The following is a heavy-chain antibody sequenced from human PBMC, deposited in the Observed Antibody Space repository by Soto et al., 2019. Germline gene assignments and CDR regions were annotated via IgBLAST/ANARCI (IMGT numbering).Heavy chain of an antibody. Sequence: EVQLVESGGGLVQPGGSLRLSCAASGFTFSSYSMNWVRQAPGKGLEWVSYISSSRSTIYYADSVKGRFTISRDNAKNSLYLQMNSLRAEDTDVYYCARDCPGSSTTCYGTEWFDSCGQGPLVTVSS. CDR1: GFTFSSYS. CDR2: ISSSRSTI. D-gene: IGHD2-2*01. CDR3: ARDCPGSSTTCYGTEWFDS. V-gene: IGHV3-48*01. J-gene: IGHJ5*01.